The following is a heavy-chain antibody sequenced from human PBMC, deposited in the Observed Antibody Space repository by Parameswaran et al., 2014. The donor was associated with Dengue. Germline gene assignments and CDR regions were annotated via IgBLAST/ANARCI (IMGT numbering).Heavy chain of an antibody. CDR2: IYYSGST. D-gene: IGHD2-2*01. J-gene: IGHJ3*02. CDR3: ARDYCSSTSCYEGAFDI. V-gene: IGHV4-30-4*01. Sequence: VRQAPGKGLEWIGYIYYSGSTYYNPSLKSRVTISVDTSKNQFSLKLSSVTAADTAVYYCARDYCSSTSCYEGAFDIWGQGTMVTVSS.